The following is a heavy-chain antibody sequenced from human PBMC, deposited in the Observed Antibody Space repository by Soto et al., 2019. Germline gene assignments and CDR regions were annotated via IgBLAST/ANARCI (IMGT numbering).Heavy chain of an antibody. V-gene: IGHV4-30-2*01. J-gene: IGHJ4*02. CDR2: IYHSGST. Sequence: PSETLSLTCAVSGGSISSGGYSWSWIRQPPGKGLEWIGYIYHSGSTYYNPSLKSRVTISVDRSKNQFSLKLSSVTAADTAVYYCARHLSTTIAPLPFDYWGQGTLVTVS. CDR3: ARHLSTTIAPLPFDY. D-gene: IGHD1-1*01. CDR1: GGSISSGGYS.